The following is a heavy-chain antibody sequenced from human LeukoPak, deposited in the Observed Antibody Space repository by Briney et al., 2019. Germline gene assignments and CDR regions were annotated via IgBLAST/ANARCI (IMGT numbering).Heavy chain of an antibody. CDR2: IYYSGST. CDR1: GGSVSSGSYY. J-gene: IGHJ4*02. D-gene: IGHD2-2*01. Sequence: SETLSLTCTVSGGSVSSGSYYWSWIRQPPGKGLEWIGYIYYSGSTNYNPSLKSRVTISVDTSKNQFSLKLSSVTAADTAVYYCARDLDPAFQTRKLFDYWGQGTLVTVSS. V-gene: IGHV4-61*01. CDR3: ARDLDPAFQTRKLFDY.